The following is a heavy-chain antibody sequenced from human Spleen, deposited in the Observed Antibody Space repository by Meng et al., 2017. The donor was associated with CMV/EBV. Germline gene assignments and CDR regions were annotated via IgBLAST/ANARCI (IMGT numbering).Heavy chain of an antibody. CDR1: GYSFATYW. V-gene: IGHV5-51*01. CDR3: ARWGSTIFGVVILDF. J-gene: IGHJ4*02. D-gene: IGHD3-3*01. Sequence: KVSCKVSGYSFATYWIAWVRQMPGKGPEWMGIIYPGDSGTRYSPSFRGQVTISADKSTNTAYLRWGSLKASDTAIYYCARWGSTIFGVVILDFWGQGTLVTVSP. CDR2: IYPGDSGT.